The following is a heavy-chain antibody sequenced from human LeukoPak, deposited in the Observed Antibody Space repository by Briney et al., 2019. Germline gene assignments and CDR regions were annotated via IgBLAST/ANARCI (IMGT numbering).Heavy chain of an antibody. D-gene: IGHD3-22*01. V-gene: IGHV3-21*01. CDR1: GFIFTSYA. J-gene: IGHJ4*02. CDR3: ARSFDSSGYFQTYYFDY. Sequence: GGSLRLSCAASGFIFTSYAMSWVRQAPGKGLEWVSSTTTAGRYYAGSVRGRFTISRDNAKNSLYLQMNTLRAEDTAVYYCARSFDSSGYFQTYYFDYGGQGTLVTVSS. CDR2: TTTAGRY.